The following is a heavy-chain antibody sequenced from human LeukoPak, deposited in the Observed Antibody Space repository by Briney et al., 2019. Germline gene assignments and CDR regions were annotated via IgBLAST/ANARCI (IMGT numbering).Heavy chain of an antibody. CDR1: GFIFSSYG. CDR2: IWSDASNT. CDR3: ARVGHSGTYYAT. V-gene: IGHV3-33*01. J-gene: IGHJ4*02. D-gene: IGHD1-26*01. Sequence: GRSLRLSCAASGFIFSSYGMHWVRQAPGKGLEWVAVIWSDASNTYYVDSVKGRFTISRDNSKNSLYLQMNSLRAEDTAVYYCARVGHSGTYYATWGQGTLVTVSS.